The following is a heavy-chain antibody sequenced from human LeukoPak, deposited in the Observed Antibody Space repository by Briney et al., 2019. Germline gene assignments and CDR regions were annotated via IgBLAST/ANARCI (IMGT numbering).Heavy chain of an antibody. CDR1: GYTFTNYY. CDR3: ATYTQSGAQGVSDY. Sequence: ASVKVSCKASGYTFTNYYMHWVRQAPGQGLEWMGLIHPNDGDTKYTQEFQDRVTMTRDTSTSTVYMELSSLRSEDTAVYYCATYTQSGAQGVSDYWGQGTLVTVSS. D-gene: IGHD3-10*01. CDR2: IHPNDGDT. V-gene: IGHV1-46*01. J-gene: IGHJ4*02.